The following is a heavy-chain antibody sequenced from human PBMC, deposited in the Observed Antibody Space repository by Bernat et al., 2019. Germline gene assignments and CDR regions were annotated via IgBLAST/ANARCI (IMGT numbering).Heavy chain of an antibody. V-gene: IGHV1-24*01. CDR3: ATDSVAVAGTAPFDY. CDR1: GYTLTELS. J-gene: IGHJ4*02. Sequence: QVQLVQSGAEVKKPGASVKVSCKVSGYTLTELSMHWVRQAPGKGLEWMGGVDPEDGETIYAQKFQGRVTMTADTSTDTAYMELSSLRSEDTAVYYCATDSVAVAGTAPFDYWGQGTLVTVSS. CDR2: VDPEDGET. D-gene: IGHD6-19*01.